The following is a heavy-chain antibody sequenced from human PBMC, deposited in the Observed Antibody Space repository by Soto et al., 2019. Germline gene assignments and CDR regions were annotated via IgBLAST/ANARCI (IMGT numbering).Heavy chain of an antibody. Sequence: LSLTCTVSGGSISSGGYYWSWIRQHPGKGLEWIGYIYYSGSTYYNPSLKSRVTISVDTSKNQFSLKLSSVTAADTAVYYCARDRYCSSTSCYRGGMDVWGQGTTVTVSS. J-gene: IGHJ6*02. V-gene: IGHV4-31*03. CDR3: ARDRYCSSTSCYRGGMDV. D-gene: IGHD2-2*01. CDR1: GGSISSGGYY. CDR2: IYYSGST.